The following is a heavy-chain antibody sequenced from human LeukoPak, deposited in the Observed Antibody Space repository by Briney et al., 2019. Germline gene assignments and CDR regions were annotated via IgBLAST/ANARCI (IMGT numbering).Heavy chain of an antibody. CDR3: ARRSPAYCGGDCYFDY. CDR1: GYTFTSFY. CDR2: INPSAGST. D-gene: IGHD2-21*02. V-gene: IGHV1-46*01. J-gene: IGHJ4*02. Sequence: ASVKVSCKTSGYTFTSFYLGWVRRAPGQGLEWMGMINPSAGSTNYAQKFQGRVTMTGDTSTTTVYMELTSLTSEDTAVYYCARRSPAYCGGDCYFDYWGQGTLVTVSS.